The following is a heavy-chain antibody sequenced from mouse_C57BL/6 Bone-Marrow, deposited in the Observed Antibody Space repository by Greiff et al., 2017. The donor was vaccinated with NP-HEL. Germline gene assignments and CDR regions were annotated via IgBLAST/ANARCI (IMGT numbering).Heavy chain of an antibody. J-gene: IGHJ3*01. V-gene: IGHV1-80*01. CDR1: GYAFSSYW. D-gene: IGHD1-1*01. CDR3: ARGDYYGSSYGAY. CDR2: IYPGDGDT. Sequence: QVQLQQSGAELVKPGASVKISCKASGYAFSSYWMNWVKQRPGKGLEWIGQIYPGDGDTNYNGKFKGKATLTADKSSSTAYMQRSSLTSEDSAVYFCARGDYYGSSYGAYWGQGTLVTVSA.